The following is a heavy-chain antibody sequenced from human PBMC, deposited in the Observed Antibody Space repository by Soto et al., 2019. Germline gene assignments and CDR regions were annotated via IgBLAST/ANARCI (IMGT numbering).Heavy chain of an antibody. CDR1: GFTFSDYA. CDR3: AKGGRQWLVTSDFNY. D-gene: IGHD6-19*01. V-gene: IGHV3-30*18. CDR2: VSHDGRNT. Sequence: VQLVESGGGVVQPGRSLRLSCAASGFTFSDYAMHWVRQAPGKGLEWVAVVSHDGRNTHYADSVKGRFTISRDSSKNTASLEMTSLRAEDTAVYYCAKGGRQWLVTSDFNYWGQGAPVTVSS. J-gene: IGHJ4*02.